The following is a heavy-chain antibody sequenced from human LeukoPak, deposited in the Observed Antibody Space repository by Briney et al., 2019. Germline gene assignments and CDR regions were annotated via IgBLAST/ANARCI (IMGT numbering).Heavy chain of an antibody. J-gene: IGHJ6*03. D-gene: IGHD6-13*01. CDR1: GFTFSSYA. V-gene: IGHV3-23*01. Sequence: PGGSLRLSCAASGFTFSSYAMSWVRQAPGKGLEWVSAISGSGGSTYYADSVKGRFTISRDNSKNTLYLQMNSLRAEDTAVYYCAKAGGGSSWSRSSFYYYYYMDVWGKGTTVTVSS. CDR3: AKAGGGSSWSRSSFYYYYYMDV. CDR2: ISGSGGST.